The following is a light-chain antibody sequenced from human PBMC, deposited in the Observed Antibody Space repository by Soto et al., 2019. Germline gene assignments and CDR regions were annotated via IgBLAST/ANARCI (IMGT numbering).Light chain of an antibody. V-gene: IGKV1-5*03. J-gene: IGKJ1*01. Sequence: DIQMTQSPSTLSSSVGDRVTISCRASQSVSSWLVWYQQKPGKDPKLLIYKASSLDSGGPSRFSGSGSGTEFTLTISRLQPEDFATYYCQQYNSYPWTFGQGTKVEIK. CDR3: QQYNSYPWT. CDR2: KAS. CDR1: QSVSSW.